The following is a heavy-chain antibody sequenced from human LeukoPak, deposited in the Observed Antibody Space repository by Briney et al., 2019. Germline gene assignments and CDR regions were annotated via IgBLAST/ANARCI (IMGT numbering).Heavy chain of an antibody. CDR2: SYPGDSDT. Sequence: GESLKIYCKGPACSFTSYWIAWVRQMPGKGVEWMGISYPGDSDTRYSPSFQVQVTMPADTSISTAYLQWSSLKASDTAMYYCERPNWNYFAFDIWGQGTMVTVSS. J-gene: IGHJ3*02. V-gene: IGHV5-51*01. CDR3: ERPNWNYFAFDI. D-gene: IGHD1-7*01. CDR1: ACSFTSYW.